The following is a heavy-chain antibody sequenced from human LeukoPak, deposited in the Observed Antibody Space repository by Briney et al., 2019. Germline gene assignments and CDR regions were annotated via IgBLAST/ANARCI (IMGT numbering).Heavy chain of an antibody. D-gene: IGHD3-22*01. J-gene: IGHJ6*02. Sequence: AASVTVSCKASGYTFTSYYMHWVRQAPGQGLEWMGIINPSGGSTSYAQKLQGRVTMTTDTSTSTAYMELRSLRSDDTAVYYCARRQYYYDSSGYYVYYYYGMDVWGQGTTVTVSS. CDR2: INPSGGST. CDR1: GYTFTSYY. V-gene: IGHV1-46*01. CDR3: ARRQYYYDSSGYYVYYYYGMDV.